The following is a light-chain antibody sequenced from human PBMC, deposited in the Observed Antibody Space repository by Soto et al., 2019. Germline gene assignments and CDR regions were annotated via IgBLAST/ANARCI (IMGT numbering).Light chain of an antibody. CDR2: DVS. J-gene: IGLJ1*01. CDR3: CSYTTSSTYV. CDR1: INDVGGYDY. V-gene: IGLV2-14*01. Sequence: QSALTQPASVSGSPGQSITISCTGTINDVGGYDYVSWYQQHPGKAPKVMIYDVSNRPSGVSNRFSGSKSGNTASLTISGLQGEDEADYYCCSYTTSSTYVFGTGTKLTVL.